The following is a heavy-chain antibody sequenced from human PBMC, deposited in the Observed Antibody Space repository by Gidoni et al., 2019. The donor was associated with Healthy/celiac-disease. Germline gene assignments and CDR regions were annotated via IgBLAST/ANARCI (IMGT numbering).Heavy chain of an antibody. CDR3: ASGPRELATLIRLAY. CDR1: GGSFSGYS. J-gene: IGHJ4*02. V-gene: IGHV4-34*01. CDR2: INNSGIT. Sequence: QVQLQQWGAGLLKPSATLSLTCAVYGGSFSGYSWIWIRQPPGKGLEWIVEINNSGITNDKPSRKCRVTISVDTSKNQFFRKLSSVTAADTAVYYCASGPRELATLIRLAYWGQGTLVTVSS. D-gene: IGHD5-12*01.